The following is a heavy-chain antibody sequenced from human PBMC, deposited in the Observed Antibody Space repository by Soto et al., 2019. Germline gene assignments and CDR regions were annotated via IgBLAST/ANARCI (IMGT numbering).Heavy chain of an antibody. V-gene: IGHV3-30-3*01. D-gene: IGHD3-22*01. J-gene: IGHJ4*02. CDR1: GFTFSSYA. CDR3: ARDRSYYDSSGYPRGFDY. Sequence: GGSLRLSCAASGFTFSSYAMHWVRQAPGKGLEWVAVISYDGSNKYYADSVKGRFTISRDNSKNTLYLQMNSLRAEDTAVYYCARDRSYYDSSGYPRGFDYWGQGTLVAVSS. CDR2: ISYDGSNK.